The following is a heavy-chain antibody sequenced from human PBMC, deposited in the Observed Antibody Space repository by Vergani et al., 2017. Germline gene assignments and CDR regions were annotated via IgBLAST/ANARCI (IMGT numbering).Heavy chain of an antibody. CDR3: ARGDYGILTGYRY. CDR2: INPSGGHT. Sequence: QVQVVQSGAEVKKSGASVKVSCKTSGYTFSNYYMHRVRQAPGQGLEWRGIINPSGGHTNYAQKFQGRVTMTRDTSTSTVYMELSSLRSEDTAIYYCARGDYGILTGYRYWGQGTLVTVSA. CDR1: GYTFSNYY. V-gene: IGHV1-46*03. D-gene: IGHD3-9*01. J-gene: IGHJ4*02.